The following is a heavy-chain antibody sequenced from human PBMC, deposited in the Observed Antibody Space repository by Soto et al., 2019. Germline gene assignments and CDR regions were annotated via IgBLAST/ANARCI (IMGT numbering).Heavy chain of an antibody. CDR1: GNTFTYRY. CDR3: ASGGAGSGPFTWELPDH. J-gene: IGHJ4*02. Sequence: QMQLVQSGAEVKKTGSTVTVSCKALGNTFTYRYLHWVRQAPGQALEWMCWITPFSGDVHYAQKFQERVTITRDRLINTACMRMSSLRSEDTAMYYCASGGAGSGPFTWELPDHWGQGTLVTVSS. D-gene: IGHD1-26*01. CDR2: ITPFSGDV. V-gene: IGHV1-45*02.